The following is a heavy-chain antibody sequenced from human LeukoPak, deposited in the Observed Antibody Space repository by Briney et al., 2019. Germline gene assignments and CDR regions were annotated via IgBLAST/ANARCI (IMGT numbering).Heavy chain of an antibody. CDR3: ARAWEAVAGNYGVIDY. CDR1: GGTFSSSA. CDR2: INPSGGST. D-gene: IGHD1-7*01. J-gene: IGHJ4*02. Sequence: ASVKVSCKASGGTFSSSAISWVRQAPGQGLEWMGIINPSGGSTSYAQKFQGRVTMTRDMSTSTVYMELNSLRSEDTAVYYCARAWEAVAGNYGVIDYWGQGTLVTVSS. V-gene: IGHV1-46*01.